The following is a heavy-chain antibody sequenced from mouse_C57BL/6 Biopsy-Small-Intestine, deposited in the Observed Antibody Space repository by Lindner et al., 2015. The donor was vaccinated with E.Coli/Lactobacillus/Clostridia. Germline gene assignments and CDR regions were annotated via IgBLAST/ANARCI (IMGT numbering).Heavy chain of an antibody. D-gene: IGHD1-1*02. CDR2: FIPILGSA. CDR1: GETFSTNP. V-gene: IGHV1-53*01. Sequence: SVKVSCKTSGETFSTNPMSWVRQAPGQGLEWMGRFIPILGSANYAQNFQARLTITADRSTNTVYMEMSSLRSDDTAIYYCAREGRGGDHHASMGNWLDPWGQGTLVTVSS. CDR3: AREGRGGDHHASMGNWLDP. J-gene: IGHJ4*01.